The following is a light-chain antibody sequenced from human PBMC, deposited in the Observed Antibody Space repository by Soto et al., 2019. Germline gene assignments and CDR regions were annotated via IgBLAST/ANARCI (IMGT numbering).Light chain of an antibody. V-gene: IGLV2-23*02. CDR3: CSYASSSIV. CDR1: SSDVGSYNL. CDR2: EVS. J-gene: IGLJ1*01. Sequence: QSVLTQPASVSGSPGQSITISCTGTSSDVGSYNLVSWYQQHPGKAPKLMIYEVSKRPSGVSNRFSGSKSGNTASLTISGLQAEDEADYYCCSYASSSIVFGTGTKVTVL.